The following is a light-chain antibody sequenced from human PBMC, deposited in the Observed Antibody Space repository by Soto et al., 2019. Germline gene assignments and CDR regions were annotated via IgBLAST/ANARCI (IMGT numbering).Light chain of an antibody. J-gene: IGKJ1*01. Sequence: IVLTQSPVTLAVSPGESAVLSCRASQSVSTSLAWYQHNPGQAPRLFIYDASKRAPGIPARFTGSGSGTDFTLTISSLEPEDIAVYYCQVRDVWPSFGQGTKVEIK. V-gene: IGKV3-11*01. CDR2: DAS. CDR1: QSVSTS. CDR3: QVRDVWPS.